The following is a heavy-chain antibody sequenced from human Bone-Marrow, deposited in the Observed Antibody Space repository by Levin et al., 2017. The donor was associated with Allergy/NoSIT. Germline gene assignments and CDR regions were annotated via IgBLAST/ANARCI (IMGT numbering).Heavy chain of an antibody. D-gene: IGHD2-2*01. J-gene: IGHJ4*02. CDR1: GFAFNSSS. Sequence: LSLTCAASGFAFNSSSMNWVRQAPGKGLEWVSYIRSSDSLIWYADSVRGRFTISTDNAKNSLYLQMNSLRDEDTAVYYCATDAQYAFDNWGQGILVTVSS. CDR2: IRSSDSLI. V-gene: IGHV3-48*02. CDR3: ATDAQYAFDN.